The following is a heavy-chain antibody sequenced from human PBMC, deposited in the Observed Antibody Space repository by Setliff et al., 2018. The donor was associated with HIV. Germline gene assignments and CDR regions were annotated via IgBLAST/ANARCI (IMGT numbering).Heavy chain of an antibody. CDR1: GYTLNNYY. CDR3: ARAYYDSVWGNDRYRFYYFDY. J-gene: IGHJ4*02. D-gene: IGHD3-16*02. CDR2: INPSDNRT. Sequence: GASVKVSCKASGYTLNNYYMHWVRQAPGQGLEWMGIINPSDNRTYYAQKFQGRVTMTRDTSTSSVYMELRSLRSEDTAVYYCARAYYDSVWGNDRYRFYYFDYWGQGTLVTVSS. V-gene: IGHV1-46*02.